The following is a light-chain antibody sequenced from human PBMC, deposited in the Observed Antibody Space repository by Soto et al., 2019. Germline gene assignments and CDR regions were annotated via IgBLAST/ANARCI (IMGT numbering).Light chain of an antibody. V-gene: IGKV1-39*01. CDR3: QQSYSTLMYT. Sequence: DIQMTQSQSSLSASVGDRVTITCRASQRISTYLNWYQQKPGKAPNLLISSASNLQSGVPSRFSGSGSGTDFTLTISNVQPEDFATYFCQQSYSTLMYTFGQGTKVDVK. CDR2: SAS. J-gene: IGKJ2*01. CDR1: QRISTY.